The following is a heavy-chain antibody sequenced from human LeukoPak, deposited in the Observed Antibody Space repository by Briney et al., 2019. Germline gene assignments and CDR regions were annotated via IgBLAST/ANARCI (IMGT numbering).Heavy chain of an antibody. V-gene: IGHV1-8*03. CDR3: ATSGSYLAEYFQH. D-gene: IGHD1-26*01. Sequence: ASVKVSCKASGYTFTSYDINWVRQATGQGLEWMGWMNPNSGNTGYAQKFQGRVTITRNTSISTAYMELSSLRSEDTAVYYCATSGSYLAEYFQHWGQGTLVTVSS. CDR1: GYTFTSYD. CDR2: MNPNSGNT. J-gene: IGHJ1*01.